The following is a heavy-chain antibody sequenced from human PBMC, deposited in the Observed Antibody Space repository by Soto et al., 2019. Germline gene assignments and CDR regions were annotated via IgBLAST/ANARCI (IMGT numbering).Heavy chain of an antibody. CDR1: GGSISSYY. Sequence: PSETLSLTCTVSGGSISSYYWSWIRQPPGKGLEWIGYIYYSGSTNYNPSLKSRVTISVDTSKNQFSLKLSSVTAADTAVYYCARLTDYYGSGSVPGANWFDPWGQGTLVTVSS. CDR2: IYYSGST. D-gene: IGHD3-10*01. J-gene: IGHJ5*02. CDR3: ARLTDYYGSGSVPGANWFDP. V-gene: IGHV4-59*08.